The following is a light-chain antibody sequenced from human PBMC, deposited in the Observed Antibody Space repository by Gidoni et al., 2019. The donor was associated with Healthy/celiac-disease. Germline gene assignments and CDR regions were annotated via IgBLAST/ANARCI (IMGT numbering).Light chain of an antibody. Sequence: AIRMTQSPSSFSASTGDRVTITCRASQGISSYLAWYQQKPGKAPKLLIYAASTLQSWVPSRFSGSGSGTDFTLTISCLQAEDFATYYCQKYYSYPQTFGQGTKVEIK. V-gene: IGKV1-8*01. J-gene: IGKJ1*01. CDR1: QGISSY. CDR3: QKYYSYPQT. CDR2: AAS.